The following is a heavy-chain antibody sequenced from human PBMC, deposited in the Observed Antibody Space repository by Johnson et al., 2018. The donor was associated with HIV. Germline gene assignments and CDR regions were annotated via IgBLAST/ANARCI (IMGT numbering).Heavy chain of an antibody. CDR2: ISYDGSNK. V-gene: IGHV3-30*04. J-gene: IGHJ3*02. CDR3: ARVATHAFDI. D-gene: IGHD1-26*01. CDR1: GFTFSSYA. Sequence: QEQLVESGGGVVRPGGSLRLSCAASGFTFSSYAMHWVRQAPGKGLEWVAVISYDGSNKYYADSVKGRFTISRDNSKNTLYLQMNSLRAEDTAVYYCARVATHAFDIWGQGTMVTVSS.